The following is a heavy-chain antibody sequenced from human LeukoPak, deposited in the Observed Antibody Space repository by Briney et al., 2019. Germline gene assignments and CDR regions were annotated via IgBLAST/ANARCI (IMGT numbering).Heavy chain of an antibody. CDR1: GGSFSGYY. CDR3: ARTTRGIYFDY. V-gene: IGHV4-59*01. Sequence: SETLSLTCAVYGGSFSGYYWSWIRQPPGKGLEWIGYIYYSGSTNYNPSLKSRVTISVDTSKNQFSLKLSSVTAADTAVYYCARTTRGIYFDYWGQGTLVTVSS. CDR2: IYYSGST. J-gene: IGHJ4*02. D-gene: IGHD6-13*01.